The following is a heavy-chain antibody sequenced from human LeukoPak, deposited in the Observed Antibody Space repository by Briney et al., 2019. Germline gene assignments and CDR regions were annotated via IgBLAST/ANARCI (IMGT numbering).Heavy chain of an antibody. J-gene: IGHJ4*02. Sequence: PSETLSLTCAVSGGSISSGGYSWSWIRQPPGKGLEWNGYIYHSGSTYYNPSLKSRVTISVDRSKNQFSLKLSSVTAADTAVYYCARGGYYFDYWGQGTLVTVSS. CDR1: GGSISSGGYS. CDR2: IYHSGST. CDR3: ARGGYYFDY. V-gene: IGHV4-30-2*01.